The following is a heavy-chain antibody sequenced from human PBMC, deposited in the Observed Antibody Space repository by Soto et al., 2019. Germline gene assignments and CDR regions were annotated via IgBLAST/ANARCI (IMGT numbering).Heavy chain of an antibody. D-gene: IGHD2-2*01. CDR2: INPSGGIT. CDR3: ARGISTTRYYYYYGMDV. V-gene: IGHV1-46*01. J-gene: IGHJ6*02. CDR1: GYTLTSYY. Sequence: RASVKVSCKASGYTLTSYYLHCVRQAPGQGPEWMGIINPSGGITNDAQKFQDRVTMTSDTSTSTVYMELSSLRSEDTAVYYCARGISTTRYYYYYGMDVWGQGTTVTVSS.